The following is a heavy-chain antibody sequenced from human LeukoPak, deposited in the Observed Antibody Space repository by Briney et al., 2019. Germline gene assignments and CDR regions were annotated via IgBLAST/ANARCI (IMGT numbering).Heavy chain of an antibody. J-gene: IGHJ4*02. D-gene: IGHD5-24*01. CDR1: GFTFSSYW. V-gene: IGHV3-74*01. CDR2: INSDGSST. Sequence: GGSLRLSCAASGFTFSSYWMHWVRQAPGKGLVWVSRINSDGSSTSYADSVKGRFTISRDNSKNTLYLQMNSLRAEDTAVYYCANDRPRDGYNLQGNYFDYWGQGTLVTVSS. CDR3: ANDRPRDGYNLQGNYFDY.